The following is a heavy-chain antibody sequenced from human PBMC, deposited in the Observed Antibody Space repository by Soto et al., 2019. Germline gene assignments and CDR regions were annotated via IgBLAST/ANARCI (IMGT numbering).Heavy chain of an antibody. J-gene: IGHJ4*01. CDR1: GGFLSSYY. Sequence: SETLSLTCTVSGGFLSSYYWSWIRQSPGKGLEWIGYIYYTGSTNYNPALKSRVTISLDTPKNQFSLNLSSVTAADTAMYYCARDSGWYRLDYWGQGTLVTVS. V-gene: IGHV4-59*01. CDR2: IYYTGST. CDR3: ARDSGWYRLDY. D-gene: IGHD6-13*01.